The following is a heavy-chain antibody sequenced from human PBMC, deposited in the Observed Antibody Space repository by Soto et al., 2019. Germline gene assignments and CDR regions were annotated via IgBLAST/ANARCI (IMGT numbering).Heavy chain of an antibody. V-gene: IGHV3-73*02. D-gene: IGHD2-15*01. Sequence: EVQLVESGGGLVQPGGSLKLSCSASGFIFSDSAVHWVRQASGKGLEWVGRIRAKTNNYATAYVASLQGRFTVSRDDTKNTAYLQMRSLRTEDTAMYYCIRLEESGCSGDRCYSGFDHWGQGTLVTVSS. CDR2: IRAKTNNYAT. CDR3: IRLEESGCSGDRCYSGFDH. J-gene: IGHJ4*02. CDR1: GFIFSDSA.